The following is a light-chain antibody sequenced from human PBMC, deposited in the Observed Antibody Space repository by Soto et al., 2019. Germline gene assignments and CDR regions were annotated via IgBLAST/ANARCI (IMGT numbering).Light chain of an antibody. Sequence: EVGLTQCPSTLSSFPGDRVTLSCRASQAVNTRLAWYQHKPGQAPRLLIYLASNRAAGVPARFSGSGSGTDFTLTISDVEPEDFAVYYCHPRQSWPRTFGQGTKVDIK. J-gene: IGKJ1*01. CDR2: LAS. CDR3: HPRQSWPRT. CDR1: QAVNTR. V-gene: IGKV3-11*01.